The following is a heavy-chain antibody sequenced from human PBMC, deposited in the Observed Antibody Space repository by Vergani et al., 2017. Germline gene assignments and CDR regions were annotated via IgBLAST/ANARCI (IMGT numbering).Heavy chain of an antibody. CDR3: ARGSCLGGSCYEPLFDY. J-gene: IGHJ4*02. V-gene: IGHV4-61*02. Sequence: QVQLQESGPGLVKPSQTLSLTCTVSGSSINSHNYYWSWIRQPAGEGLEWIGRIHTSGNTKYNPSLKSRVTMSEDTSKNQLSLNLTSVTAADTSVYFCARGSCLGGSCYEPLFDYWGQGSLVTVSS. D-gene: IGHD2-15*01. CDR1: GSSINSHNYY. CDR2: IHTSGNT.